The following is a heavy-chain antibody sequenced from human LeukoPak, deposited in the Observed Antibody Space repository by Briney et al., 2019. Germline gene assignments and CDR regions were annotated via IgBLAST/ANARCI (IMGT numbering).Heavy chain of an antibody. Sequence: ASVKVSCKTSGYSFTNYDINWVRQATGQGLEWMGWMSPNSGKTGYAQKFQGRVTITRDTSASTAYMELSSLRSEDTAVYYCARASGLDHGDYVGYFDYWGQGTLVTVSS. V-gene: IGHV1-8*03. D-gene: IGHD4-17*01. CDR1: GYSFTNYD. CDR3: ARASGLDHGDYVGYFDY. CDR2: MSPNSGKT. J-gene: IGHJ4*02.